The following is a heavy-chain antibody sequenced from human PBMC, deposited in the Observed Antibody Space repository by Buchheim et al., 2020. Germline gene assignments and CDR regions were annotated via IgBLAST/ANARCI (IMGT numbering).Heavy chain of an antibody. D-gene: IGHD3-22*01. CDR1: GFTFSSYA. Sequence: QVQLVESGGGVVQPGRSLRLSCAASGFTFSSYAMHWVRQAPGKGLEWVAVISYDGSNKYYADSVKGRFTTSRDNSKNTLYLQMNSLRAEDTAVYYCARVSYYYDSSGYYNYWGQGTL. V-gene: IGHV3-30*04. J-gene: IGHJ4*02. CDR3: ARVSYYYDSSGYYNY. CDR2: ISYDGSNK.